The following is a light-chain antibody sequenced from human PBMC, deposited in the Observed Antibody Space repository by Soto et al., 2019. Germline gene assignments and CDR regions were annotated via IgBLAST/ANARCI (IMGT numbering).Light chain of an antibody. CDR2: GAS. CDR3: QQYNNWPLT. CDR1: QSVSSN. J-gene: IGKJ4*01. V-gene: IGKV3-15*01. Sequence: EIVMTQSPATLSVSPGERATPSCRASQSVSSNLAWYQQKPGQAPRLLIYGASTRATDIPARFSGSGSGTEFTLTISSLQSEDFAVYYCQQYNNWPLTFGGGTKVEIK.